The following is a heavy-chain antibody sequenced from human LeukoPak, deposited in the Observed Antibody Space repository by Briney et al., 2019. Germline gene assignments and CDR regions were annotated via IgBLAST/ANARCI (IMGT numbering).Heavy chain of an antibody. J-gene: IGHJ4*02. D-gene: IGHD6-6*01. CDR2: IYSGGAT. CDR3: ARDPPAVAANTYG. V-gene: IGHV3-66*01. Sequence: GGSLRLSCAASGFTVSNNYMRWVRQAPGKGLEWVSLIYSGGATFYADAVKGRFSISRDGSKNTLYLQMNSLRAEDTAVYYCARDPPAVAANTYGWGQGTLVTVSS. CDR1: GFTVSNNY.